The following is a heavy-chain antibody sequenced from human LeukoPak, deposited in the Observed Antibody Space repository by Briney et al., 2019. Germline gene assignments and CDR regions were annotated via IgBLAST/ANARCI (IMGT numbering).Heavy chain of an antibody. CDR1: GGSFSGYY. Sequence: SETLSLNCAVYGGSFSGYYWSWIRTPPGKGLEWIGEINHSGSTNSNPSLKSRVTISVDTSKNQFSLKLSSVTAADTAVYYCARTARDTTGTRRGVLDYWGQGTLVTVSS. CDR2: INHSGST. V-gene: IGHV4-34*01. CDR3: ARTARDTTGTRRGVLDY. J-gene: IGHJ4*02. D-gene: IGHD1-1*01.